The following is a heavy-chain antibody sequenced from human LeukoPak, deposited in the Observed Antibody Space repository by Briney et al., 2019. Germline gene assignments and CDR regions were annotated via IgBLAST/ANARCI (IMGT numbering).Heavy chain of an antibody. J-gene: IGHJ1*01. CDR1: GYTFTSHG. D-gene: IGHD6-13*01. CDR2: MNPNSGNT. CDR3: AGGPSSSWYEY. Sequence: GASVKVSCKASGYTFTSHGINWVRQASGQGLEWMGWMNPNSGNTGYAQKFQGRVTVTRNTSISTAYMELSSLRSEDTAVYYCAGGPSSSWYEYWGQGTLVTVSS. V-gene: IGHV1-8*01.